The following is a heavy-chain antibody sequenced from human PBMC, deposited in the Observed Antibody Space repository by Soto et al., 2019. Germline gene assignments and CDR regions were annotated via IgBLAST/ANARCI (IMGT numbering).Heavy chain of an antibody. V-gene: IGHV1-69*01. CDR3: ARELDPYFGGNSLALDY. J-gene: IGHJ4*02. CDR1: VWSYSKYR. D-gene: IGHD2-21*02. Sequence: PVKGARKATVWSYSKYRSNWLRLAKGKGLEWMGGSSPKFGTTNYERKFRRRDTNTADESTNTTYMELNYLRSENTAVYFCARELDPYFGGNSLALDYWGQGTLVTVPQ. CDR2: SSPKFGTT.